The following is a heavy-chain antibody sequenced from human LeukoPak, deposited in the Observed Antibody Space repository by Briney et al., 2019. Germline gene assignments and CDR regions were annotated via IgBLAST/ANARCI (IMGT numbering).Heavy chain of an antibody. D-gene: IGHD2-2*01. CDR2: INPNSGGT. J-gene: IGHJ6*03. CDR1: GYTFTGYY. CDR3: ARDGEVPAARHYYYYMDV. V-gene: IGHV1-2*02. Sequence: GASVKVSCKASGYTFTGYYMHWVRQAPGQGLEWMGWINPNSGGTNYAQKFQGRVTMTRDTSISTAYMELSRLRSDDTAVYYCARDGEVPAARHYYYYMDVWGKGTTVTVSS.